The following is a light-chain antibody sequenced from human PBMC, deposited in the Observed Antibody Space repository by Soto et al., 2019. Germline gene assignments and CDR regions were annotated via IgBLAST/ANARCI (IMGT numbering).Light chain of an antibody. CDR3: QQYGSSLIT. CDR2: GAS. CDR1: QSVSSAN. J-gene: IGKJ5*01. V-gene: IGKV3-20*01. Sequence: EIVMTQPPATLSVSPGEGATLSCRASQSVSSANFAWYQQKPGQAPRLLIYGASSRATDIPDRFSGSGSGTDFTLTISRLEPEDFAVYYCQQYGSSLITFGQGTRLEI.